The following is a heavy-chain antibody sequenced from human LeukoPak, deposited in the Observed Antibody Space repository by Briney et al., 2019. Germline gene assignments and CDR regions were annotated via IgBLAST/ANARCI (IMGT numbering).Heavy chain of an antibody. CDR3: AGGSSGWPFDY. V-gene: IGHV1-18*01. CDR2: ISASNGNT. CDR1: GSTFTSIV. Sequence: ASVKVSCKASGSTFTSIVISWVRQAPGQGLEWMGGISASNGNTNYAQNLQGRVTMTTDTSTSTVYMELRSLRSDDTAVYYCAGGSSGWPFDYWGQGTLVTVSS. D-gene: IGHD6-19*01. J-gene: IGHJ4*02.